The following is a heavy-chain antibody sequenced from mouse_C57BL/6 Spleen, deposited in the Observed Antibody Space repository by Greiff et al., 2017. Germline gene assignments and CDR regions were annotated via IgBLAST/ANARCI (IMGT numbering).Heavy chain of an antibody. V-gene: IGHV5-12*01. CDR1: GFTFSDYY. D-gene: IGHD1-1*01. CDR3: ASDGSSYYYAMDY. Sequence: EVQVVESGGGLVQPGGSLKLSCAASGFTFSDYYMYWVRQTPEKRLEWVAYISNGGGSTYYPDTVKGRFTISRDNSKNTLYLQMSRLKSEDTAMYYCASDGSSYYYAMDYWGQGTSVTVSS. J-gene: IGHJ4*01. CDR2: ISNGGGST.